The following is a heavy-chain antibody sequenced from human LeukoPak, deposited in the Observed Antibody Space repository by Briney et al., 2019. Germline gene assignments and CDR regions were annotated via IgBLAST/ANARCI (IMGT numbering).Heavy chain of an antibody. CDR2: INPNSGAT. D-gene: IGHD6-19*01. CDR3: ARGGAGTALNWFDP. Sequence: ASVKVSCKASGYTFTGYYMHWVRQAPGQGLEWMGWINPNSGATNYAQKFQGRVTITADKSTSTAYMELSSLRSEDTAVYYCARGGAGTALNWFDPWGQGTLVTVSS. V-gene: IGHV1-2*02. J-gene: IGHJ5*02. CDR1: GYTFTGYY.